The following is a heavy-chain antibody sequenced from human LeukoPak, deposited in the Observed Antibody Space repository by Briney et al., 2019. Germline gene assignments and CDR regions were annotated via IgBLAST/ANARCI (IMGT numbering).Heavy chain of an antibody. J-gene: IGHJ4*02. CDR2: IYNTGNT. CDR1: GFTVRTSH. V-gene: IGHV3-53*01. Sequence: GGSLRLSCAASGFTVRTSHMSWIRQAPGKGLGWVSLIYNTGNTHDADSVKGRFTISRDISKNTLYLQMSRLRSDDTAVYFCVRADNGFDHWGQGALVTVSS. D-gene: IGHD1-14*01. CDR3: VRADNGFDH.